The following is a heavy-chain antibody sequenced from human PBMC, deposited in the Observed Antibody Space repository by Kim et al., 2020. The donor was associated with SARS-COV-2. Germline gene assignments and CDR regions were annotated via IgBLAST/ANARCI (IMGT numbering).Heavy chain of an antibody. CDR3: ARAMGITIFGVVIVNSFDP. J-gene: IGHJ5*02. CDR2: IYYSGST. D-gene: IGHD3-3*01. Sequence: SETLSLTCTVSGGSISSGGYYWSWIRQHPGKGLEWIGYIYYSGSTYYNPSLKSRVTISVDTSKNQFSLKLSSVTAADTAVYYCARAMGITIFGVVIVNSFDPWGQGTLVTVSS. CDR1: GGSISSGGYY. V-gene: IGHV4-31*03.